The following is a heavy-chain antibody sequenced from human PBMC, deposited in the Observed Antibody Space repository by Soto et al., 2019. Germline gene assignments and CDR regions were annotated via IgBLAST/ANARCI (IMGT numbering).Heavy chain of an antibody. CDR1: GFTFSSYG. CDR3: AKDSPRGAEINWSFDY. CDR2: ISYDGGNK. Sequence: GGSLRLSCAASGFTFSSYGMHWVRQAPGKGLEWVAIISYDGGNKYYADSVKGRFTISRDNSKNTLYLQMNSLRAEDTAVYYCAKDSPRGAEINWSFDYWGQGTLVTVAS. J-gene: IGHJ4*02. D-gene: IGHD1-26*01. V-gene: IGHV3-30*18.